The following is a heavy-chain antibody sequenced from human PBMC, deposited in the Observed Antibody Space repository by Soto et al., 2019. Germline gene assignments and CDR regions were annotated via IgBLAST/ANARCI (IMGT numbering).Heavy chain of an antibody. V-gene: IGHV1-8*01. J-gene: IGHJ5*02. Sequence: QVQLVQSGAEVKKPGASVKVSCKASGDTFTNFDLNWVRQATGQGLEWMGWMRANSGDTGHAQKFQGRVSMTRSTSISTAYMELRSLRAEDTAVYYCARYIYGQGFKAWGQGTLVIVSS. CDR3: ARYIYGQGFKA. CDR1: GDTFTNFD. D-gene: IGHD5-18*01. CDR2: MRANSGDT.